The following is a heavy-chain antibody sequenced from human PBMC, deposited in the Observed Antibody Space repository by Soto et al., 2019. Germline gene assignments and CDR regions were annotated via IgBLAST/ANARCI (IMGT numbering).Heavy chain of an antibody. CDR2: IYYNGIT. CDR3: ARSGSGSGWL. J-gene: IGHJ4*02. D-gene: IGHD6-19*01. Sequence: SETLSLTCTDSGGSVSSGRFFWSWIRLPPGKGLEWIGYIYYNGITKYYPSLKSRVIISVDTSKNQFSLTLTSVTAADTAVYFCARSGSGSGWLGGQGTPVPLSS. CDR1: GGSVSSGRFF. V-gene: IGHV4-61*01.